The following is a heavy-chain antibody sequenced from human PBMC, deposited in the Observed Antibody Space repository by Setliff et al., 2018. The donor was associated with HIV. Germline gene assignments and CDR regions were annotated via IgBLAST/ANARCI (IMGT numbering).Heavy chain of an antibody. CDR2: ILSTGERT. Sequence: GSLRLSCTASGFTFDDYAMSWVRQAPGEGLEWVSAILSTGERTFYADSVKGRFTISKDNSKNTVYLQMNSLRAEDTAEYYCAKELAASGLGYFDSWGRGILVTV. J-gene: IGHJ4*02. CDR3: AKELAASGLGYFDS. CDR1: GFTFDDYA. D-gene: IGHD3-22*01. V-gene: IGHV3-23*01.